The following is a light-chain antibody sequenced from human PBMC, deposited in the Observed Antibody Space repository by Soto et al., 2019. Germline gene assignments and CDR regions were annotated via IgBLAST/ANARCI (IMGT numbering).Light chain of an antibody. Sequence: EIVLTQSPGTLSLSAGERATLSCRASQTVNSNYFAWYQQKPGQAPRLLIYAASSRATGIPDRFSGSGSGTDFTLTSNRLEPEDFAVYYCQQCGNSPQTFGQGTKVEIK. CDR1: QTVNSNY. CDR2: AAS. V-gene: IGKV3-20*01. J-gene: IGKJ1*01. CDR3: QQCGNSPQT.